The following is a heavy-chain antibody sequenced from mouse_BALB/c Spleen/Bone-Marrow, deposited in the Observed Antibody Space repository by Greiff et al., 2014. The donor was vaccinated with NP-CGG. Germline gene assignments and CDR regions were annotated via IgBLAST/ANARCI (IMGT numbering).Heavy chain of an antibody. CDR1: GFNIKDTY. CDR3: ARWLLPYGLGY. CDR2: IDPANGNT. D-gene: IGHD2-3*01. V-gene: IGHV14-3*02. J-gene: IGHJ4*01. Sequence: EVQLQQSGAELVKPGASVKLSCTASGFNIKDTYMHWVKQRPEQGLEWIGRIDPANGNTRYDPKFQGKATITADTSSNTAYLQLSSLTSEDTAVYYCARWLLPYGLGYWGQRTSVPVSS.